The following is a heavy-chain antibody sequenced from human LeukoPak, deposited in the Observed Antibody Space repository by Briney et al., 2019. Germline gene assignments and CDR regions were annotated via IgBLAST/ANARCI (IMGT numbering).Heavy chain of an antibody. V-gene: IGHV3-23*01. CDR1: GFTFSSYA. CDR2: ISGSGGST. D-gene: IGHD3-10*01. CDR3: AKLGYYGSGSYGNYSDY. Sequence: GGSLRLSCAASGFTFSSYAMSWVRQAPGKGLEWVSAISGSGGSTYYADSVKGRFTISRDNSKNTLYLQMSSLRAEDTAVYYCAKLGYYGSGSYGNYSDYWGQGTLVTVSS. J-gene: IGHJ4*02.